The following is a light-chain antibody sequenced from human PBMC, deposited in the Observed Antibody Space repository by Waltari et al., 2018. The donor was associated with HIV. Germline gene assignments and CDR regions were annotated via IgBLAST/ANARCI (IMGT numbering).Light chain of an antibody. Sequence: QSVLTQPPSVSAAPGQKVTISCSGSSSNIGANYVSWYQQLPGTAPKLLIFENNKRPSGILDRFSGSKSGTSATLGITGLQTGDEADYYCGTWDSSLSAGVFGGGTKLTVL. CDR1: SSNIGANY. J-gene: IGLJ3*02. V-gene: IGLV1-51*02. CDR2: ENN. CDR3: GTWDSSLSAGV.